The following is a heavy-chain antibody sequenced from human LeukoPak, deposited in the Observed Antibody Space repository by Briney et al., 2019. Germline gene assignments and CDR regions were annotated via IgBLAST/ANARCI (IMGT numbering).Heavy chain of an antibody. D-gene: IGHD2-2*02. V-gene: IGHV1-18*01. CDR1: GYTFTSYG. Sequence: GASVKVSCKASGYTFTSYGISWVRQAPGQGLEWIGWISAYNGNTNYAQKLQGRVTMTTDTSTSTAYMELRSLRSDVAAVYYCARLSKDIVVVPAAIVDYWGQGTLVTVSS. CDR2: ISAYNGNT. CDR3: ARLSKDIVVVPAAIVDY. J-gene: IGHJ4*02.